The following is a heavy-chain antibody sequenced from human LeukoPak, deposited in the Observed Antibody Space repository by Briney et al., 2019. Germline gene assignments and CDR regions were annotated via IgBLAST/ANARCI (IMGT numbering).Heavy chain of an antibody. V-gene: IGHV3-21*01. J-gene: IGHJ3*02. CDR2: ISSSSSYI. D-gene: IGHD4-11*01. Sequence: GGSLRLSCAASGFTFSSYSMNWVRQAPGKGLEWVSSISSSSSYIYYADSVKGRFTISRGNAKKSLYLEMTSLRAEDTAVFYCARDPYKHNDYSNYGAFDIWGQGTTVTVSS. CDR3: ARDPYKHNDYSNYGAFDI. CDR1: GFTFSSYS.